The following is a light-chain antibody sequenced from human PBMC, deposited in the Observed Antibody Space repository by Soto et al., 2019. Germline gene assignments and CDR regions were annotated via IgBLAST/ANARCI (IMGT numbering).Light chain of an antibody. V-gene: IGKV3-11*01. CDR1: QTVSTD. Sequence: DIVLTQSPATLSLSPGERATLSCRASQTVSTDLAWYQQKPGQAPRLLIYNASNRATGIPYRFSVSGSGTDFTLTISSLEPEDSAVYYCHQRSNWPPFTFGPGTKVEIK. CDR2: NAS. CDR3: HQRSNWPPFT. J-gene: IGKJ3*01.